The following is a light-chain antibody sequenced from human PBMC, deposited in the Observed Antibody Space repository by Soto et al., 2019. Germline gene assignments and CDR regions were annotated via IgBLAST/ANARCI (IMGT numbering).Light chain of an antibody. Sequence: DIQMTQSPSTLSASVGDRVTITCRASQYISSWLAWYQQKPGKAPKLLIYKASSLESGVPSRFSGSGSGTEFTHTISSLQPDDFATYYCQQYNSQRPFGQGTKVEIK. CDR3: QQYNSQRP. CDR2: KAS. V-gene: IGKV1-5*03. CDR1: QYISSW. J-gene: IGKJ1*01.